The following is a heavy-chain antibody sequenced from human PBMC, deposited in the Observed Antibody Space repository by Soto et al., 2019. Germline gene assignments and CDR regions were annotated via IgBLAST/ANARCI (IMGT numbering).Heavy chain of an antibody. D-gene: IGHD1-26*01. Sequence: HVQLVQSGAEVKKPGASVKVSCKASGYTFTGHYIHWVRQAPEQGPEWMGEIGPESGATRYAQRFQSRVTMTRDMSITTVYMELNNLSPDDTAVYYCGRGRSGQLVVFYWGQGTPVTVSS. CDR3: GRGRSGQLVVFY. CDR2: IGPESGAT. J-gene: IGHJ4*02. V-gene: IGHV1-2*02. CDR1: GYTFTGHY.